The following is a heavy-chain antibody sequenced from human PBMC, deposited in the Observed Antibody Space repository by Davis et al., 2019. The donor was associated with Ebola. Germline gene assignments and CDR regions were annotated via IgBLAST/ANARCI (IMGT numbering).Heavy chain of an antibody. CDR3: ARVGGWSGDAYVDAFDI. CDR2: IYRGGST. V-gene: IGHV3-53*01. CDR1: GFSVSDNY. J-gene: IGHJ3*02. D-gene: IGHD3-3*01. Sequence: GESLKISCAASGFSVSDNYMSWVRQAPGKGPEWVSVIYRGGSTYYADTVRGRFNISRDTSKNMLELQMDSLRAEDTAVYYCARVGGWSGDAYVDAFDIWGQGTMVTVSS.